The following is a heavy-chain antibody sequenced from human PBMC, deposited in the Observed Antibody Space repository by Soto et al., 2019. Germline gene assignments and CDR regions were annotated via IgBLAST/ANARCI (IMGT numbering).Heavy chain of an antibody. CDR2: IYPGGSNT. Sequence: PGESLRISCKASGYNFTKYCIGWLRQMPWKGLEWMGIIYPGGSNTRNSPSFQGQVTFSADKSISAAYLQWSSLKASDTAMYYCARSGGSSWTRGQFDSWGQGTLVTVSS. J-gene: IGHJ5*01. D-gene: IGHD6-13*01. CDR3: ARSGGSSWTRGQFDS. CDR1: GYNFTKYC. V-gene: IGHV5-51*01.